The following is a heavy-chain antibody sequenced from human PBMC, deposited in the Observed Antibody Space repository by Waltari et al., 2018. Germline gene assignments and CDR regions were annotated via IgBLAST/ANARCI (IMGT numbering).Heavy chain of an antibody. D-gene: IGHD6-13*01. CDR2: IYYSGST. J-gene: IGHJ4*02. CDR1: GGSISRYY. CDR3: ARSHSSSWSLFYFDY. Sequence: QVQLQESGPGLVKPSETLSLTCTVSGGSISRYYWSWIRQPPGKGLEWIGYIYYSGSTNYNPSLKSRVTISVDTSKNQFSLKLSSVTAADTAVYYCARSHSSSWSLFYFDYWGQGTLVTVSS. V-gene: IGHV4-59*01.